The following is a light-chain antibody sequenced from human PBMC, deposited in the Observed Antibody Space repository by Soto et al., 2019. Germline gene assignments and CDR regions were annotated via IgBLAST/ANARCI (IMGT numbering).Light chain of an antibody. CDR1: QSVSSKY. CDR3: QQFGGSPSMYT. V-gene: IGKV3-20*01. Sequence: EIVLAQSPGTLSLSPGERATLSCRASQSVSSKYLAWYQQKPGQAPRLLIYSTSSRATGIPDRFSGSGSGTDFTLTISRLEPEDFAVYYCQQFGGSPSMYTFGRGTKVEIK. J-gene: IGKJ2*01. CDR2: STS.